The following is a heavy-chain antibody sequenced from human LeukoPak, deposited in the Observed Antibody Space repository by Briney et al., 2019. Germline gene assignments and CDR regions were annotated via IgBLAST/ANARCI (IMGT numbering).Heavy chain of an antibody. J-gene: IGHJ6*02. CDR3: ARASGNRGWWLLEIAYYYYGMDV. Sequence: PGGSLRLSCAASGFTFSSYGMHRVRQAPGKGLEWVAVIWYDGSNKYYADSVKGRFTISRDNSKNTLYLQMNSLRAEDTAVYYCARASGNRGWWLLEIAYYYYGMDVWGQGTTVTVSS. D-gene: IGHD2-21*02. V-gene: IGHV3-33*01. CDR2: IWYDGSNK. CDR1: GFTFSSYG.